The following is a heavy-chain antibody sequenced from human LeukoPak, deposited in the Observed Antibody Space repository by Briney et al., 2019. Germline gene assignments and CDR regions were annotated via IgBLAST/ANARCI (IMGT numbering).Heavy chain of an antibody. CDR2: VDYTGTT. D-gene: IGHD2-21*02. Sequence: SETLSLSCSVSGASISGITNYWGWIRQPPGKGLEWIGSVDYTGTTFYNPSLKSRVTVSVDTSKNHFSLRLTSVTAADTAVYYCARHCGGDCYSDRTRFDYWGQGTLVTVSS. V-gene: IGHV4-39*01. J-gene: IGHJ4*02. CDR1: GASISGITNY. CDR3: ARHCGGDCYSDRTRFDY.